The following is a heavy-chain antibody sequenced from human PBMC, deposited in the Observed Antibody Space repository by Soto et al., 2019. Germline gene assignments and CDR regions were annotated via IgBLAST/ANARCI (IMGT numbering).Heavy chain of an antibody. V-gene: IGHV1-69*13. D-gene: IGHD3-10*01. CDR3: ARGAAPYFSPHPFYGMDV. CDR2: IIPIFGTA. J-gene: IGHJ6*02. Sequence: SVKVSCKASGVTFSSCAISWVRQAPGQGLEWRGGIIPIFGTANYAQKFQGRVTITADESTSTAYMELSSLRSEDTAVDYCARGAAPYFSPHPFYGMDVWGRGTTVTVAS. CDR1: GVTFSSCA.